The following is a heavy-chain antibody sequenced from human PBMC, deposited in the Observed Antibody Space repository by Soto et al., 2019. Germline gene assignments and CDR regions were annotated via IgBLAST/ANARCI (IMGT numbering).Heavy chain of an antibody. D-gene: IGHD6-19*01. V-gene: IGHV6-1*01. J-gene: IGHJ5*02. CDR1: GDSVSSNSAA. Sequence: PSQTLSLTCAISGDSVSSNSAAWNWIRQSPSRGLEWLGRTYYRSKWYNDYAVSVKSRITINPDTSKNQFSLQLNSVTPEDTAVDYCARVLMGIAVAGTGNWFDPWGQGTLVTVSS. CDR2: TYYRSKWYN. CDR3: ARVLMGIAVAGTGNWFDP.